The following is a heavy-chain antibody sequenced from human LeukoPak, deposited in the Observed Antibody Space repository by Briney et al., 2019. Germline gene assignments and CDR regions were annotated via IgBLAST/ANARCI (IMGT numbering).Heavy chain of an antibody. J-gene: IGHJ4*02. V-gene: IGHV1-69*04. Sequence: ASVKVSCKASGGTFSSYAISWVRQAPGQGLEWMGRIIPILGIANYAQKFQGRVTITADKSTSTAYMELSSLRSEDTAVYYCARALNDSSGYYYHYYSDYWGQETLVTVSS. CDR3: ARALNDSSGYYYHYYSDY. CDR1: GGTFSSYA. CDR2: IIPILGIA. D-gene: IGHD3-22*01.